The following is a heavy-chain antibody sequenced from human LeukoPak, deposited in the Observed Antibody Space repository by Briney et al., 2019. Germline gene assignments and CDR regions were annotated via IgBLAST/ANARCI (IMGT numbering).Heavy chain of an antibody. J-gene: IGHJ6*02. Sequence: SETLSLTCTVSGGSFSSSSYYWDWIRQPPGKGLEWIGSIYYSGSTYYNPSLKSRVALSVDTSKNQFSLKLSSVTAADTAVYYCARGVTPNSYYYGMDVWGQGTTVTVSS. CDR2: IYYSGST. CDR3: ARGVTPNSYYYGMDV. D-gene: IGHD5-18*01. CDR1: GGSFSSSSYY. V-gene: IGHV4-39*01.